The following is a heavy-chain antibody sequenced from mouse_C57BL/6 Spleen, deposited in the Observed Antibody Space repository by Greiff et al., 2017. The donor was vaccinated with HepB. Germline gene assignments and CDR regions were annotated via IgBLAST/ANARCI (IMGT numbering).Heavy chain of an antibody. CDR2: IYPGSGST. D-gene: IGHD1-1*01. CDR1: GYTFTSYW. Sequence: VQLQQPGAELVKPGASVKMSCKASGYTFTSYWITWVKQRPGQGLEWIGDIYPGSGSTNYNEKFKSKATLTVDTSSSTAYMQLSSLTSEDSAVYYCARGGYYYGSSYVDWYFDVWGTGTTVTVSS. J-gene: IGHJ1*03. V-gene: IGHV1-55*01. CDR3: ARGGYYYGSSYVDWYFDV.